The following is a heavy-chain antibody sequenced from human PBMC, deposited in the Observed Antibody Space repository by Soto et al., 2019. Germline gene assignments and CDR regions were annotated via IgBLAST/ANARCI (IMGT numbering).Heavy chain of an antibody. Sequence: QVQLQESGPGLLKPSETLSLTCTVSGGSITDSSWSGIRQSPGKGLEWIGFAHYSGSTSYNPSFRSRISTSIDMSKIQVSLKLHSVTAADAAMYFCARWGGTSYYAFDIWGHGTVVTVSS. J-gene: IGHJ3*02. CDR1: GGSITDSS. V-gene: IGHV4-59*01. CDR3: ARWGGTSYYAFDI. CDR2: AHYSGST. D-gene: IGHD1-26*01.